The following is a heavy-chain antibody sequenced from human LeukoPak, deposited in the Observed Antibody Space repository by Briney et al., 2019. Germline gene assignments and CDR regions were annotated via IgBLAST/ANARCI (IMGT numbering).Heavy chain of an antibody. CDR1: GGSFSGYY. Sequence: SETLSLTCAVYGGSFSGYYWSWIRQPPGKGLEWIGEINHSGSTNYNPSLKSRVTISVDTSKNQFSLKLSSVTAADTAAYYCARAGYSSSWYPYYFDYWGQGTLVTVSS. CDR3: ARAGYSSSWYPYYFDY. CDR2: INHSGST. V-gene: IGHV4-34*01. J-gene: IGHJ4*02. D-gene: IGHD6-13*01.